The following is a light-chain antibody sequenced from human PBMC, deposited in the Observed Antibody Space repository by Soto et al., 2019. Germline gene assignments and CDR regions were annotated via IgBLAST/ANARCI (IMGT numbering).Light chain of an antibody. J-gene: IGKJ1*01. CDR2: KAS. CDR3: QQYNSYWT. Sequence: DIQMTQSPSTLSASVGDRVTITCRASQSISSWLAWYQQKPGKAPKLLIYKASSLESGVPSRFSGSGSGTEFTLTISILQPDDVATYYCQQYNSYWTFGQGTKVEIK. CDR1: QSISSW. V-gene: IGKV1-5*03.